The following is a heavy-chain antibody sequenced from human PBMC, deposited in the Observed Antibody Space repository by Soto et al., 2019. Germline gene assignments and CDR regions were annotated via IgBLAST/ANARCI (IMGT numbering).Heavy chain of an antibody. J-gene: IGHJ6*02. CDR3: ARVVTMVRGVNLSGMDV. CDR1: GGSISSYY. V-gene: IGHV4-59*01. D-gene: IGHD3-10*01. Sequence: PSETLSLTCTVSGGSISSYYWSWIWQPPGKGLEWIGYIYHSGSTNYNPSLKSRVTISVDTSKNQFSLKLSSVTAADTAVYYCARVVTMVRGVNLSGMDVWGQGTTVTVSS. CDR2: IYHSGST.